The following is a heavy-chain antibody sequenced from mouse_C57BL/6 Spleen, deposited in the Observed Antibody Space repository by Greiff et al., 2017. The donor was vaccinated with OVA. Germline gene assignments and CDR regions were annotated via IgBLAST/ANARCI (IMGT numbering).Heavy chain of an antibody. V-gene: IGHV1-55*01. Sequence: VQLQQPGAELVKPGASVKMSCKASGYTFTSYWITWVQQSPGQGLEWIGDIYPGRGSTYYNEKFKSKATLTVDTSSSTAYMQLSRLTSEDTAVDYCAREGWLIRFAYWGQGTLVTVSA. CDR2: IYPGRGST. CDR1: GYTFTSYW. CDR3: AREGWLIRFAY. J-gene: IGHJ3*01. D-gene: IGHD2-3*01.